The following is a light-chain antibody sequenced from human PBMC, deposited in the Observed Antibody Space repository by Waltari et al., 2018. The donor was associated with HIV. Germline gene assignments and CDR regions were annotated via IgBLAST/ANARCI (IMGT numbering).Light chain of an antibody. J-gene: IGKJ2*01. Sequence: PDSLTVSVGERATLNCKSSQSLLYGSNNKNYLAWYQQRPGHRPKLLIYWASTRQSGVPDRFSGSGSGTDFSLTISSLQAEDVAVYYCQQYYLVPYTFGQGTKLEIK. CDR1: QSLLYGSNNKNY. V-gene: IGKV4-1*01. CDR2: WAS. CDR3: QQYYLVPYT.